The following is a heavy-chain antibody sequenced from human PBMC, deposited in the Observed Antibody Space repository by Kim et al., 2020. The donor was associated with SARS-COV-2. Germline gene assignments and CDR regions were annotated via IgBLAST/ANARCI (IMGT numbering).Heavy chain of an antibody. Sequence: SETLSLTCAVSGGSISSSNWWSWVRQPPGKGLEWIGEIYHSGSTNYNPSLKSRVTISVDKSKNQFSLKLSSVTAADTAVYYCARGFYYYGSGSYSYYYGMDVWGQGTTVTVSS. CDR3: ARGFYYYGSGSYSYYYGMDV. D-gene: IGHD3-10*01. V-gene: IGHV4-4*02. CDR2: IYHSGST. J-gene: IGHJ6*02. CDR1: GGSISSSNW.